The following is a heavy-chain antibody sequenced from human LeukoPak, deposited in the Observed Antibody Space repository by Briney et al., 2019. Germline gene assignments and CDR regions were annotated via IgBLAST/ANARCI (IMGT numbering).Heavy chain of an antibody. Sequence: ASVKVSCKASGGTFSSYAISWVRQAPGQGLEWMGGIIPIFGTANYAQKFQGRVTITADESTSTAYMELSSLRSEDTAVYYCARVPAAIEDPDLGYWGQGTLVTVSS. V-gene: IGHV1-69*13. CDR2: IIPIFGTA. CDR1: GGTFSSYA. J-gene: IGHJ4*02. CDR3: ARVPAAIEDPDLGY. D-gene: IGHD2-2*02.